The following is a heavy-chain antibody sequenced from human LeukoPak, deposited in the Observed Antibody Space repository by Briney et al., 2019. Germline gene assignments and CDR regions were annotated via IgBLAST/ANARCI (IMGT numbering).Heavy chain of an antibody. CDR3: ARDRVGVPV. Sequence: SETLSLTCTVSGGSVSSGSYYWSWIRQPPGKGLEWIGYIYYSGSTNYNPSLKSRVTISVDTSKNQFSLKLSSVTAADTAVYYCARDRVGVPVWGQGTLVTVSS. J-gene: IGHJ4*02. CDR1: GGSVSSGSYY. D-gene: IGHD2-8*01. V-gene: IGHV4-61*01. CDR2: IYYSGST.